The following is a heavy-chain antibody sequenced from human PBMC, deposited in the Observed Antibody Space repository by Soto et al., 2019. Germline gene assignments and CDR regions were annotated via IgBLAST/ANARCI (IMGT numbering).Heavy chain of an antibody. CDR1: GFTFDDYA. CDR2: ISWNSGRI. Sequence: PGGSLRLSFAASGFTFDDYAMPWVRQVPGKGLEWVSGISWNSGRIGYADSVKGRLTISRDNAKKSLYLQLNSLRVGDTALYYCAKDVGPSGVAGSDWYGFDYWGQGTLVTVSS. V-gene: IGHV3-9*01. J-gene: IGHJ4*02. CDR3: AKDVGPSGVAGSDWYGFDY. D-gene: IGHD6-19*01.